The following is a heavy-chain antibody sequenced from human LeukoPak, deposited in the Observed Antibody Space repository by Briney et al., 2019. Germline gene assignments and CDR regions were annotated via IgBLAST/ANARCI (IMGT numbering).Heavy chain of an antibody. D-gene: IGHD6-13*01. CDR1: GYTFTGYY. J-gene: IGHJ4*02. V-gene: IGHV1-2*02. CDR2: INPNSGGT. Sequence: ASVKVSCKASGYTFTGYYMHWVRQAPGQGLEWMGWINPNSGGTNYAQKFQDRVTMTRDTSITTAYMELRRLRSDDTAVYHCASGSSSSSWYGGFYYSDYWGQGTLVTVSS. CDR3: ASGSSSSSWYGGFYYSDY.